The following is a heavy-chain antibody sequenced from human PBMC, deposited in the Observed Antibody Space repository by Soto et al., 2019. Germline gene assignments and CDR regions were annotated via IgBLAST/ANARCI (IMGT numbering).Heavy chain of an antibody. Sequence: SETLSLTCTVSGGSISSGDYYWSWIRQHPGKGLEWIGTIYFSGTTYYNPSLKNRVTISVDTSKNQFSLNLSSVTAADTAVYYCARRDRSGFSYWLDTWGQGTLVTVSS. CDR1: GGSISSGDYY. CDR2: IYFSGTT. J-gene: IGHJ5*02. D-gene: IGHD3-22*01. CDR3: ARRDRSGFSYWLDT. V-gene: IGHV4-31*03.